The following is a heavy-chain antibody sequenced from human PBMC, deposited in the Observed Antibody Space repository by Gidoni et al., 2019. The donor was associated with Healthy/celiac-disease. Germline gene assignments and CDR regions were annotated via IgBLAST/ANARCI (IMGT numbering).Heavy chain of an antibody. V-gene: IGHV1-3*01. CDR3: ARRGYSYGRYYYYGMDV. CDR1: GYTFTSYA. D-gene: IGHD5-18*01. J-gene: IGHJ6*02. Sequence: QVQLVQSGAEVKKPGASVKVSCKASGYTFTSYAMHWVRQAPGQRLEWMGWINAGNGNTKYSQKFQGRVTITRDTSASTAYMELSSLRSEDTAVYYCARRGYSYGRYYYYGMDVWGQGTTVTVSS. CDR2: INAGNGNT.